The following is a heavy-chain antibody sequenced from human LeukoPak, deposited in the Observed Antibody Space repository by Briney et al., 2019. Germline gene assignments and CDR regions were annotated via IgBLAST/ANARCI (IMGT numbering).Heavy chain of an antibody. D-gene: IGHD6-6*01. Sequence: SVKVSCKASGGTFSSYAISWVRQAPGQGLEWLGRIIPIFGTANYAQKFQGRVTITTDESTSTAYMELSSLRPEDTAVYYCARDVGGIAARPPNWFDPWGQGTLVTVS. CDR1: GGTFSSYA. CDR2: IIPIFGTA. J-gene: IGHJ5*02. V-gene: IGHV1-69*05. CDR3: ARDVGGIAARPPNWFDP.